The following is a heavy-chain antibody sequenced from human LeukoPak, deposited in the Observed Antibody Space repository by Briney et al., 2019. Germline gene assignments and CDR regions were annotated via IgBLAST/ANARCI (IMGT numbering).Heavy chain of an antibody. Sequence: SETLSLTCAVYGGSFSGYYWSRIRQPPGKGLEWIGEINHSGSTNYNPSLKSRVTISVDTSKNQFSLKLSSVTAADTAVYYCARRLVGATCDYWGQGTLVTVSS. V-gene: IGHV4-34*01. J-gene: IGHJ4*02. D-gene: IGHD1-26*01. CDR2: INHSGST. CDR3: ARRLVGATCDY. CDR1: GGSFSGYY.